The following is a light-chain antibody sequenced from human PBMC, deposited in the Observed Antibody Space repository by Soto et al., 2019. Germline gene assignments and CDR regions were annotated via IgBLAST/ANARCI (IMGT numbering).Light chain of an antibody. CDR3: QQRSNWLT. V-gene: IGKV3-11*01. CDR2: DAS. J-gene: IGKJ4*01. Sequence: EIVMTQSPATLSVSPGARATLSCRASQSVSSNVAWYQQKPGQAPRLLIYDASNRATGIPARFSGSGSGTDFTLTISSLEPEDFAVYYCQQRSNWLTFGGGTKVDIK. CDR1: QSVSSN.